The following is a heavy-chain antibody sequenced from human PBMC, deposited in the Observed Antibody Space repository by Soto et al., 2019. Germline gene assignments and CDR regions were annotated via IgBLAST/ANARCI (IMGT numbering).Heavy chain of an antibody. J-gene: IGHJ4*02. V-gene: IGHV1-69*13. CDR3: ARGIDYYDSSGTDY. D-gene: IGHD3-22*01. CDR1: GGTFSSYA. Sequence: GASVKVSCKASGGTFSSYAISWVRQAPGQGLEWMGGIIPIFGTANYAQKFQGRVTITADESTSTAYMELSSLRSEDTAVYYCARGIDYYDSSGTDYWGQGTLVTVSS. CDR2: IIPIFGTA.